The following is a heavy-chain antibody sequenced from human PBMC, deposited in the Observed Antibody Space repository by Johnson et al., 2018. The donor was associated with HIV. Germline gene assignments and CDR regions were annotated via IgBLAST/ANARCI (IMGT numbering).Heavy chain of an antibody. D-gene: IGHD3-22*01. Sequence: QVQLVESGGGVVQPGRSLRLSCAASGFTFSSYGMHWVRQAPGKGLEWVAVISYDGSNKYYADSVKGRFTISRDNSKNTLYLQMNSLRAEDTAVYYCAKVPYYDSSGYYSDDAFDIWGQVTMVTVSS. V-gene: IGHV3-30*18. J-gene: IGHJ3*02. CDR2: ISYDGSNK. CDR1: GFTFSSYG. CDR3: AKVPYYDSSGYYSDDAFDI.